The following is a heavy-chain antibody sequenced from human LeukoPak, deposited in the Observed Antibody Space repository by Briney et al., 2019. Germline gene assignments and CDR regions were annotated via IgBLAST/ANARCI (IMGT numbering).Heavy chain of an antibody. D-gene: IGHD1-26*01. CDR2: IYPGDSDT. V-gene: IGHV5-51*01. CDR1: GYSFTSYW. J-gene: IGHJ3*02. Sequence: GESLKISCKGSGYSFTSYWIGWVCQMPGKGLEWMGIIYPGDSDTRYSPSFQGQVTISADKSISTAYLQWSSLKASDTAMYYCARLGYSGSYRNAFDIWCQGTMVTVS. CDR3: ARLGYSGSYRNAFDI.